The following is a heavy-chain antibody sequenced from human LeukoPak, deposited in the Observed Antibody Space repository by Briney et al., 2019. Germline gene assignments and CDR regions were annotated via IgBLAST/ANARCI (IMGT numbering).Heavy chain of an antibody. CDR3: ARDGYGGNSAPFDY. D-gene: IGHD4-23*01. CDR1: GGTLSSYA. J-gene: IGHJ4*02. Sequence: ASVKVSCKACGGTLSSYAISWVRQAPGQGLEGMGWVSAYNGNTNYAQNLQGRGTMTTDTSTSTAYMELRSLRSDDTAVYYCARDGYGGNSAPFDYWGQGTLVTVSS. CDR2: VSAYNGNT. V-gene: IGHV1-18*01.